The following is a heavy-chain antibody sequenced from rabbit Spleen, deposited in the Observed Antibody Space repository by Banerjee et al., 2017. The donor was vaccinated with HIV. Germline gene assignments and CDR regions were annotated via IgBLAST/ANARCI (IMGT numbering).Heavy chain of an antibody. CDR2: IYGGSVGSS. CDR3: ARGTGYLVSGLWYWALDL. V-gene: IGHV1S40*01. J-gene: IGHJ6*01. Sequence: QSLEESGGDLVKPEGSLTLTCTASGFSFSSSYYMCWVRQAPGKGLECIACIYGGSVGSSYCASWAKGRFTVSKTSSTTVTLQMTSLTAADTATYFCARGTGYLVSGLWYWALDLWGPGTLVTVS. CDR1: GFSFSSSYY. D-gene: IGHD5-1*01.